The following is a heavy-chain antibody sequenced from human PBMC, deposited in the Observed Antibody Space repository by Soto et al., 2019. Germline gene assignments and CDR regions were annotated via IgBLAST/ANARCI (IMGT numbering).Heavy chain of an antibody. CDR2: ISAYNGNT. J-gene: IGHJ6*03. CDR3: AREKGCSSTSCHYYYYYYMDV. V-gene: IGHV1-18*01. CDR1: GYTFTSYG. D-gene: IGHD2-2*01. Sequence: ALVKVSCKASGYTFTSYGISWVRQAPGQGLEWMGWISAYNGNTNYAQKLQGRVTMTTDTSTSTAYMELRSLRSDDTAVYYCAREKGCSSTSCHYYYYYYMDVWGKGTTVTVSS.